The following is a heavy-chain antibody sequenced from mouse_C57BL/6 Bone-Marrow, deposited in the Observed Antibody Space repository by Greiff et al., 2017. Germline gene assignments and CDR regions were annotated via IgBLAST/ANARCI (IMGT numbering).Heavy chain of an antibody. CDR3: ARDPGDLTVVASYYFDY. D-gene: IGHD1-1*01. CDR1: GYSITSGYY. Sequence: EVKLVESGPGLVKPSQSLSLTCSVTGYSITSGYYWNWIRQFPGNKLEWMGYISYDGSNNYNPSLKNRISITRDTSKNQFFLKLNSVTTEDTATYYCARDPGDLTVVASYYFDYWGQGTTLTVSS. CDR2: ISYDGSN. V-gene: IGHV3-6*01. J-gene: IGHJ2*01.